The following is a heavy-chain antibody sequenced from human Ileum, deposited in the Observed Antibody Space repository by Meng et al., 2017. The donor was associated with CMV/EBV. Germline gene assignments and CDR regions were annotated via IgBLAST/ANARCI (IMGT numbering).Heavy chain of an antibody. CDR1: GERVSTNNVA. CDR3: ARESELLRFDH. CDR2: TAYRSKWDY. D-gene: IGHD6-6*01. Sequence: QINRQQLGPGMVNASQTLSFPCDISGERVSTNNVAWNWIRQSPLRGLEWLGRTAYRSKWDYEYSVSVKSRITISPDTSKNQFSLQLRSVTPEDTAVYYCARESELLRFDHWGQGTLVTVSS. V-gene: IGHV6-1*01. J-gene: IGHJ4*02.